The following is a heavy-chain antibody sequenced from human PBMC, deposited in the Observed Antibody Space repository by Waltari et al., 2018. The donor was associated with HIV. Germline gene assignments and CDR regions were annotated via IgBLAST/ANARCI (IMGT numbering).Heavy chain of an antibody. CDR2: INPDNGGN. Sequence: QVPLAQSGAAVKNRGASVKVSCKASGYPFSGYYVQWVRQDPGQGLEWMRRINPDNGGNTDRQKVQASVTITVETSVSTTYLELTRLGSDDTAVSYCATTRLFCATTGCQTADYFEDWGQGTRVTGSS. V-gene: IGHV1-2*06. CDR1: GYPFSGYY. D-gene: IGHD2-2*01. CDR3: ATTRLFCATTGCQTADYFED. J-gene: IGHJ4*02.